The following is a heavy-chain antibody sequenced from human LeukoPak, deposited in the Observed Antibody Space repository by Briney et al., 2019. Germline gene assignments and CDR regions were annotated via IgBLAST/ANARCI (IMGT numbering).Heavy chain of an antibody. Sequence: GGSLGLSCAASGFSISTYEMNWVRQAPGKGLEWVSYISSRGSTIYYADSVKGRFTISRDNAKNSLYLQVNSLRAEHTAVYYCAREGMSSSDPFDYWGQGTLVTVSS. CDR2: ISSRGSTI. V-gene: IGHV3-48*03. CDR3: AREGMSSSDPFDY. J-gene: IGHJ4*02. D-gene: IGHD6-6*01. CDR1: GFSISTYE.